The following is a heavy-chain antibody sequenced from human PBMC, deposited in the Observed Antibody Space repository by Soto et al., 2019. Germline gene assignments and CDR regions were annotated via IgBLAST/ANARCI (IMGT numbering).Heavy chain of an antibody. CDR2: IYYSGST. J-gene: IGHJ4*02. Sequence: SETLSLTCTVSGGSISSSSYYWGWIRQPPGKGLEWIGSIYYSGSTYYNPSLKSRVTISVDTSKHQFSLKLSSVTAADTAVYYCARQGGRFLEWLFFDYWGQGTLVTVCS. CDR1: GGSISSSSYY. D-gene: IGHD3-3*01. V-gene: IGHV4-39*01. CDR3: ARQGGRFLEWLFFDY.